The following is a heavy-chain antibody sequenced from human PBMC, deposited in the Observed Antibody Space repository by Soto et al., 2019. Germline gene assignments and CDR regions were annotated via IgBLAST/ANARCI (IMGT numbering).Heavy chain of an antibody. CDR1: GGSISSYY. CDR3: ARADYDSRFDY. Sequence: SGTLYLPCTVSGGSISSYYWSWIRQPPGKGLEWIGYIYYSGSTNYNPSLKSRVTISVDTSKNQFSLKLSSVTAADTAVYYCARADYDSRFDYWGQGTLVTGSS. V-gene: IGHV4-59*01. CDR2: IYYSGST. J-gene: IGHJ4*02. D-gene: IGHD3-22*01.